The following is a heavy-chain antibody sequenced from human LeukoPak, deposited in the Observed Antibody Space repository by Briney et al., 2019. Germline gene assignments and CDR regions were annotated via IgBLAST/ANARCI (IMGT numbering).Heavy chain of an antibody. CDR2: VWYDGSNK. CDR3: AKDGSAYSGSYIDY. CDR1: GFTFSSNA. J-gene: IGHJ4*02. V-gene: IGHV3-33*06. Sequence: RGSLRLSCAASGFTFSSNAIHWVRQAPGKGLEWVAVVWYDGSNKHYVDSVKGRFTISRDNSKNTVYLQMNRLTAEDTAVYYCAKDGSAYSGSYIDYWGQGTLLTVSS. D-gene: IGHD1-26*01.